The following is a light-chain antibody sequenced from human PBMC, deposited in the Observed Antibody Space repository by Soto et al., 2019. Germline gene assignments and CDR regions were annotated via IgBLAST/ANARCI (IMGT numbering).Light chain of an antibody. Sequence: DVVMTQSPLSLPVTLGQPASISCRSAQSLVYSDGNTYLTWFHQRPGQSPRRLIYEVSNRDSGVPDRFSGSGSGTDFTLKISRVEAEDVGVYYCMQGTHWPITFAQGTRLEIK. V-gene: IGKV2-30*01. CDR1: QSLVYSDGNTY. CDR3: MQGTHWPIT. CDR2: EVS. J-gene: IGKJ5*01.